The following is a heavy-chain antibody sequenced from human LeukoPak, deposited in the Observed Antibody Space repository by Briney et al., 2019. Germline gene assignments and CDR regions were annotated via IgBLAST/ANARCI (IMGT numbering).Heavy chain of an antibody. Sequence: ASVKVSCKASGGTFSSYAISLVRQAPGQGLEWMGRSIPILGIANYAQKFQGRVTITADKSTSTAYMELSSLRSEDTAVYYCARDGWGKMATINVGYWGQGTLVTVSS. CDR1: GGTFSSYA. CDR2: SIPILGIA. CDR3: ARDGWGKMATINVGY. J-gene: IGHJ4*02. V-gene: IGHV1-69*04. D-gene: IGHD5-12*01.